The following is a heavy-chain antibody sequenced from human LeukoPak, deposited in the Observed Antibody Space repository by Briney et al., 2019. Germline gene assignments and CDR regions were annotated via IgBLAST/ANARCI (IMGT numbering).Heavy chain of an antibody. CDR1: GFTFSSYA. CDR2: ISGSGGST. J-gene: IGHJ4*02. CDR3: AKRIAARPLLCFDY. V-gene: IGHV3-23*01. D-gene: IGHD6-6*01. Sequence: GGSLRLSCAASGFTFSSYAMSWVRQAQGKGLEGVSAISGSGGSTYYADSVKGRFTISRDNSKNTLYLQMNSLRAEDTAVYYCAKRIAARPLLCFDYWGQGTLVTVSS.